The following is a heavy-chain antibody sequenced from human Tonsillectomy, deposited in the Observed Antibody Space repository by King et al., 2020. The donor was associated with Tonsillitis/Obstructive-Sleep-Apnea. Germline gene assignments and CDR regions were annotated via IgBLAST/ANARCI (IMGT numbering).Heavy chain of an antibody. D-gene: IGHD3-22*01. CDR3: ARAFTDYYDSSGYPDAFDI. J-gene: IGHJ3*02. V-gene: IGHV3-21*01. CDR1: GFTFSSYS. Sequence: QLVQSGGGLVKPGGSLILSCSASGFTFSSYSMNWVRQAPGKVLAGVSFISSSTSSYIYYADSVKVRFTIFRDNAKNSLYLQMNSLRAEDTAVYYCARAFTDYYDSSGYPDAFDIWGQGTMVTVSS. CDR2: ISSSTSSYI.